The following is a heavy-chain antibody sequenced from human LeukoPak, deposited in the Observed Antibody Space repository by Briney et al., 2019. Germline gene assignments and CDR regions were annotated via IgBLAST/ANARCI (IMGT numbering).Heavy chain of an antibody. V-gene: IGHV4-39*01. CDR3: ARHVNSNGSPSDY. J-gene: IGHJ4*02. Sequence: SETLSLTCTVSAGSISSSNYYWGWIRQPPGKGLEWIGSIYHSESTYYNPSLKSRVTISADTSKNQFSLKLSSVTAADTAVYFCARHVNSNGSPSDYWGQGTLVTVSS. CDR1: AGSISSSNYY. D-gene: IGHD1-26*01. CDR2: IYHSEST.